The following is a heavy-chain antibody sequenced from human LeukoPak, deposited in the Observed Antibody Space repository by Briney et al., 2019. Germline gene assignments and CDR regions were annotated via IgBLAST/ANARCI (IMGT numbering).Heavy chain of an antibody. CDR2: IYPTGNT. J-gene: IGHJ4*02. Sequence: PSETLSLTCAVSSYSISSDNYWGWVRQPPGKGLEWIGSIYPTGNTYYNPSLKSRVAISVDTSKNQFSLKLISIIAADTAVYYCARLLACGRAPCRTARFQFDSWGQGTLVAVSS. CDR1: SYSISSDNY. V-gene: IGHV4-38-2*01. D-gene: IGHD3-3*01. CDR3: ARLLACGRAPCRTARFQFDS.